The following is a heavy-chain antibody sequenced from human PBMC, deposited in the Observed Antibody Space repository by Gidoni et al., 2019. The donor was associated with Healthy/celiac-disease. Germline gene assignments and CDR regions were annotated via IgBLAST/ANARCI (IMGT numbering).Heavy chain of an antibody. V-gene: IGHV3-9*01. D-gene: IGHD2-2*02. Sequence: EVQLVESGGGLVQPGRYLRLSCAASGFTFDDYAMHWVRQAPGKGLEWVSGISWNNGSIGYADSVKGRFTISRDNAKNSLYLQMNSLRAEDTVLYYCAKDMGYCSSTSCYRDAFDIWGQGTMVTVSS. CDR1: GFTFDDYA. CDR2: ISWNNGSI. CDR3: AKDMGYCSSTSCYRDAFDI. J-gene: IGHJ3*02.